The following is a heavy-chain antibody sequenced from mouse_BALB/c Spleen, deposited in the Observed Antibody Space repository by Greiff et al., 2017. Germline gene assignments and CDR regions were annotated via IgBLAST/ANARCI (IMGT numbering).Heavy chain of an antibody. V-gene: IGHV1S81*02. CDR2: INPSNGGT. Sequence: VQLVESGAELVKPGASVKLSCKASGYTFTSYYMYWVKQRPGQGLEWIGEINPSNGGTNFNEKFKSKATLTVDKSSSTAYMQLSSLTSEDSAVYYCTRYNYGNSMDYWGQGTSVTVSS. CDR1: GYTFTSYY. CDR3: TRYNYGNSMDY. D-gene: IGHD2-1*01. J-gene: IGHJ4*01.